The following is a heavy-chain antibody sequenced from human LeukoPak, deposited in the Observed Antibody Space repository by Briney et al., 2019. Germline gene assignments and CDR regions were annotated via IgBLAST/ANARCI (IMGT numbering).Heavy chain of an antibody. CDR2: ISGSGGST. CDR3: AKDRCSNGVGCYYYYMDV. V-gene: IGHV3-23*01. D-gene: IGHD2-8*01. J-gene: IGHJ6*03. CDR1: GFTFSSYG. Sequence: GGSLRLSCAASGFTFSSYGMSWVRQAPGKGLEWVSAISGSGGSTYYADSVKGRFTISRDNSKNTLYLQMNSLRAEDTAVYYCAKDRCSNGVGCYYYYMDVWGKGTTVTISS.